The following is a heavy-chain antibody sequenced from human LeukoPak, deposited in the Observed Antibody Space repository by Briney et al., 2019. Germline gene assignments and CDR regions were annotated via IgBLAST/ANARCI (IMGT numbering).Heavy chain of an antibody. CDR1: GFTFSSYS. D-gene: IGHD4-11*01. CDR3: AKVGLTVTTILDYFDY. V-gene: IGHV3-48*01. Sequence: WGSLRLSCAASGFTFSSYSMNWVRQAPGKGLEWVSYISSSSSTIYYADSVKGRFTISRDNSKNTLFLQMNSLRAEDTAVCYCAKVGLTVTTILDYFDYWGQGTLVTVSS. CDR2: ISSSSSTI. J-gene: IGHJ4*02.